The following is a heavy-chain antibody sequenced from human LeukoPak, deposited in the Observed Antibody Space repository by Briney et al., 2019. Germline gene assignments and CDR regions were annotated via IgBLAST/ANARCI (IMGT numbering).Heavy chain of an antibody. V-gene: IGHV3-23*01. J-gene: IGHJ4*02. CDR3: AKGGKWDVTPFDY. D-gene: IGHD1-26*01. CDR1: GFSLSDYW. Sequence: GGSLRLSCVGSGFSLSDYWMHWVRQAPGKGLEWVSTISGGGGSTYYADSVKGRFTISRDNSKNTLYLQVNSLRAEDTAVYYCAKGGKWDVTPFDYWGQGTLVTVSS. CDR2: ISGGGGST.